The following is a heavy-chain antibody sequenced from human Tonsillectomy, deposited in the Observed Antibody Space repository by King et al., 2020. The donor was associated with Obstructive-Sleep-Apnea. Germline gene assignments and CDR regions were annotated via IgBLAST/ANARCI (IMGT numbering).Heavy chain of an antibody. CDR2: IYHSGST. CDR3: ARAGDYDAWSMDV. D-gene: IGHD3-16*01. CDR1: GGSMSTGGYS. V-gene: IGHV4-30-2*01. J-gene: IGHJ6*02. Sequence: QLQESGSGLVKPSQTLSLTCVVSGGSMSTGGYSWSWIRQPPGKGLEWIGYIYHSGSTYYTPSLKSRVTISVDRSKNPFSLNLTSVTAADTGVYYCARAGDYDAWSMDVWGQGTTVTVSS.